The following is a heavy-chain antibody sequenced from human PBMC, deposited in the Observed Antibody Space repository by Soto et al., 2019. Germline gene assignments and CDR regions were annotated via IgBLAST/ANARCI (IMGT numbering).Heavy chain of an antibody. J-gene: IGHJ5*02. CDR1: GLSITESEMG. CDR3: ARRHLAVAVSPWFDP. CDR2: IDSSGEK. D-gene: IGHD6-19*01. Sequence: QVTLKESGPVLVKPTETLTLRCTVSGLSITESEMGVSWIRQPPGQPLEWLAHIDSSGEKSYRTFLKRRLAISKDTSKSQIVLTMTNMDPADTATYYCARRHLAVAVSPWFDPWGQGIPVTVSS. V-gene: IGHV2-26*01.